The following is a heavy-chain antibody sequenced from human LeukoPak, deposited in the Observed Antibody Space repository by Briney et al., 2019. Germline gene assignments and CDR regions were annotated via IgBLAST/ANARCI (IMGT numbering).Heavy chain of an antibody. CDR2: ISAYNGNT. J-gene: IGHJ4*02. D-gene: IGHD1-26*01. Sequence: GASVKVSCKASGYTFTYYGITWVRQAPGQGLEWMGWISAYNGNTNYAQKLQGRVTMTTDTSTSTAYMEVRSLRSDATAVYYCARVPGSNPLDHWGQGTLVTVSS. CDR1: GYTFTYYG. CDR3: ARVPGSNPLDH. V-gene: IGHV1-18*04.